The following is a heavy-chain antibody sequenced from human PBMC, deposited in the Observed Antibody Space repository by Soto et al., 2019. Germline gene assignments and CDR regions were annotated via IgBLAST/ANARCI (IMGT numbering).Heavy chain of an antibody. CDR1: GFTFDDYT. D-gene: IGHD2-2*01. J-gene: IGHJ4*02. CDR3: SKDSPCSSTSCYFDY. V-gene: IGHV3-43*01. Sequence: GSLRLSCAASGFTFDDYTMHWVRQAPGKGLEWVSLISWDGGSTCYADSVKGRITISRDNSKNSLYLQMNSLRTEDTALYYCSKDSPCSSTSCYFDYWGQGTPVTVSS. CDR2: ISWDGGST.